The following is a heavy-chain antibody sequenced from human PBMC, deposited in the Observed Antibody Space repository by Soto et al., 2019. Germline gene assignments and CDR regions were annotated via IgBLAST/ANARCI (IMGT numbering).Heavy chain of an antibody. Sequence: ASVKVSCKASGYTFTSYGLSWVRQAPGQWLEWMGWINAGNGNTYYSEKFEGRVTFTRDTAATTVNMEPTSLTSEDTAIYYCGRDQSGIGYYVDWFDPWGQGTLVTVSS. CDR2: INAGNGNT. J-gene: IGHJ5*02. D-gene: IGHD3-10*02. CDR3: GRDQSGIGYYVDWFDP. CDR1: GYTFTSYG. V-gene: IGHV1-3*01.